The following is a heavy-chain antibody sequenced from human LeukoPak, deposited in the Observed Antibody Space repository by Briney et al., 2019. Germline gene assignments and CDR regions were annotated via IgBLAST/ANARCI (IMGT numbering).Heavy chain of an antibody. CDR1: GFSFHNAW. J-gene: IGHJ5*02. D-gene: IGHD3-22*01. Sequence: GGSLRLSCATSGFSFHNAWMNWVRQAPGKGLEWVGRIRSNSDGGTIDYAAPVKGRFTLSRDDSKDTLYLQMNSLQTEDTAVYYCATDFYDSTWGQGTLVTVSS. CDR2: IRSNSDGGTI. CDR3: ATDFYDST. V-gene: IGHV3-15*07.